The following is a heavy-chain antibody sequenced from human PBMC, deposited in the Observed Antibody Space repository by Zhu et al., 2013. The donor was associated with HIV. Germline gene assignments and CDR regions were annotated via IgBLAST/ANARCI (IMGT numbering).Heavy chain of an antibody. J-gene: IGHJ4*02. D-gene: IGHD5-18*01. Sequence: QVQVVQSGTELKMPGASVKVSCKTSGYTFNAYFIHWVRQARGQGLEWMGYIDPNSGDTKYSQKFDGRVTMTRDTSTSTAYMELQTLRFDDTAVYYCARDGNGYQGAFDYWGQGTLVTVSS. CDR2: IDPNSGDT. CDR3: ARDGNGYQGAFDY. CDR1: GYTFNAYF. V-gene: IGHV1-2*02.